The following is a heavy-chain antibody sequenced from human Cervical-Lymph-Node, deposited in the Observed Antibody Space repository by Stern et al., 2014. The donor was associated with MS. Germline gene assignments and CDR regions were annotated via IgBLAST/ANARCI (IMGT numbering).Heavy chain of an antibody. J-gene: IGHJ4*02. Sequence: EVQLVESGGGLVQPGGSLRLSCAASGFTFSSYAMSWVRQAPGKGLEWVSAFSGGGGSTYYADSVQGRFTITRDTSKNTLYLQMNSLRAEDTAVYYCAAVRRDGYNPTDYWGQGTLVTVSS. V-gene: IGHV3-23*04. CDR1: GFTFSSYA. D-gene: IGHD5-24*01. CDR3: AAVRRDGYNPTDY. CDR2: FSGGGGST.